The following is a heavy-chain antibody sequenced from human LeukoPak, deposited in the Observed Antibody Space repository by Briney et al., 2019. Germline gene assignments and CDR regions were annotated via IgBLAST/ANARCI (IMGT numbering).Heavy chain of an antibody. CDR2: INPNSGGT. Sequence: GASVKVSCKASGYTFTGYYMHWVRQAPGQGLEWMGWINPNSGGTNYAQKFQGWVTMTRDTSISTAYMELSRLRSDDTAVYYCARVSMDFWSGYRTSYFDYWGQGTLVTVSS. CDR1: GYTFTGYY. V-gene: IGHV1-2*04. CDR3: ARVSMDFWSGYRTSYFDY. J-gene: IGHJ4*02. D-gene: IGHD3-3*01.